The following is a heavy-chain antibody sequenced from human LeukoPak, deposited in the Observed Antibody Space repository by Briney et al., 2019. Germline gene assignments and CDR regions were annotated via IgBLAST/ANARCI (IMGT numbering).Heavy chain of an antibody. CDR1: GFTFSNYA. CDR2: ISYDGSNK. CDR3: ARASRYCSSTSCWYWFDP. J-gene: IGHJ5*02. Sequence: GRSLRLSCAASGFTFSNYAMHWVRQAPGKGLEWVAVISYDGSNKYYADSVKGRFTISRDNSKNTLHPQMNSLRAEDTAVYYCARASRYCSSTSCWYWFDPWGQGTLVTVSS. D-gene: IGHD2-2*01. V-gene: IGHV3-30*04.